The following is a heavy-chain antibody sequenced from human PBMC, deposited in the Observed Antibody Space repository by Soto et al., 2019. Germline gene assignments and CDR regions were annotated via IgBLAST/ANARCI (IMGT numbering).Heavy chain of an antibody. CDR2: INPNSGGT. D-gene: IGHD5-18*01. V-gene: IGHV1-2*02. CDR1: GYTFTGYY. CDR3: ARDRKLTAMVTVSWFDP. J-gene: IGHJ5*02. Sequence: AASVKVSCKASGYTFTGYYMHWVRQAPGQGLEWMGWINPNSGGTNHAQKFQGRVTMTRDTSISTAYMELSRLRSDDTAVYYCARDRKLTAMVTVSWFDPWGQGTLVTVSS.